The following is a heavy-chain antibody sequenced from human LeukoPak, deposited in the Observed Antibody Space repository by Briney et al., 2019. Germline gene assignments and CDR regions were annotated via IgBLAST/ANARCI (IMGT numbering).Heavy chain of an antibody. D-gene: IGHD3-10*01. V-gene: IGHV3-53*01. CDR1: GFTVSSNY. J-gene: IGHJ4*02. Sequence: GGSLRLSCAASGFTVSSNYMSWVRQAPGKGLEWVSVIYSGGSTYYADSVKGRFTISRDNSKNTLYLQMNSLGAEDTAVYYCARGSAGDTAMAPTMVRGSQPYYFDYWGQGTLVTVSS. CDR2: IYSGGST. CDR3: ARGSAGDTAMAPTMVRGSQPYYFDY.